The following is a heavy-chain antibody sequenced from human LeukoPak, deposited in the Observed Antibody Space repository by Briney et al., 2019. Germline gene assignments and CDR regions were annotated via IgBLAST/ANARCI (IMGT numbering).Heavy chain of an antibody. CDR3: AKGATVNAFDI. CDR2: ISYDGSNK. CDR1: GFTFSSYA. Sequence: GRSLRLSCAASGFTFSSYAMHWVRQAPGKGLEWVAVISYDGSNKYYADSVKGRFTISRDNSKNTLYLQMNSLRAEDTAVYYCAKGATVNAFDIWGQGTMVTVSS. J-gene: IGHJ3*02. D-gene: IGHD4-17*01. V-gene: IGHV3-30*04.